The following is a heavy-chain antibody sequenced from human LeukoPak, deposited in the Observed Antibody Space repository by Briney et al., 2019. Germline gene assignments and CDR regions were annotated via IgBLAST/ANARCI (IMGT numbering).Heavy chain of an antibody. D-gene: IGHD3-22*01. CDR2: INPNSGGT. V-gene: IGHV1-2*02. CDR1: GYTFTGYY. CDR3: ARDHYYYDSSGYYP. J-gene: IGHJ5*02. Sequence: ASVKVSCKASGYTFTGYYMHWVRQAPGQGLEWMGWINPNSGGTNYAQKFQGRVTMTRNTSISTAYMELSSLRSEDTAVYYCARDHYYYDSSGYYPWGQGTLVTVSS.